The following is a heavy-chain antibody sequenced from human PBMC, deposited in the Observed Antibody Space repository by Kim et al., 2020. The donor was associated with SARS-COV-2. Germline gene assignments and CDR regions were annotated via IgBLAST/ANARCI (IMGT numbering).Heavy chain of an antibody. J-gene: IGHJ4*02. CDR3: ARRRALGSSCFDY. D-gene: IGHD2-15*01. Sequence: PAVRSRIAIHIDTSENQFSLNLSSVTAADPAVYYCARRRALGSSCFDYWGQGTLVTVSS. V-gene: IGHV4-39*01.